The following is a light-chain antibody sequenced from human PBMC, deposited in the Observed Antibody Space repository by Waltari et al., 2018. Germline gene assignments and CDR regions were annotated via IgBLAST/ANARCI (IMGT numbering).Light chain of an antibody. CDR3: SSYAGSNNLGV. Sequence: QSALTQPPSASGSPGQSVTISCTGTSSDVGGYSYVSWYQHPPGKAPTLIIYEVYKRPSGVPDRFSGSKSGNTASLTVSGLQAEDEADYYCSSYAGSNNLGVFGTGTKVTVL. V-gene: IGLV2-8*01. CDR2: EVY. CDR1: SSDVGGYSY. J-gene: IGLJ1*01.